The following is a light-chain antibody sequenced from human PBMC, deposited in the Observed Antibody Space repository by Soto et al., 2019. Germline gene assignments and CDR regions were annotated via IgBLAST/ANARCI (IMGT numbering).Light chain of an antibody. CDR3: QQLNTYPIT. V-gene: IGKV1-5*01. CDR1: QSISSW. CDR2: DAS. J-gene: IGKJ5*01. Sequence: DIQMTQSPSTLSVSVGDRVTITCRASQSISSWLAWYQQKPGKAPKLLIYDASSLESGVPSRFSGSGSGTEFTLTISSLQPEDFATYYCQQLNTYPITFAQGTRLEIK.